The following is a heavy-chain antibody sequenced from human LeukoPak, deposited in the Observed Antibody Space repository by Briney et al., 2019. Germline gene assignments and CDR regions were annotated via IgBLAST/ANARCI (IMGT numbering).Heavy chain of an antibody. CDR2: ISSSSSTI. Sequence: PGGSLRLSCAASGFTFSSYSMNWVRQAPGKGLEWVSYISSSSSTIYFADSVKGRFTISRDNAKNSLYLQMNSLRAEGTAVYYCAREGWGRGFDYWGQETLVTVSS. J-gene: IGHJ4*02. CDR3: AREGWGRGFDY. V-gene: IGHV3-48*01. D-gene: IGHD3-10*01. CDR1: GFTFSSYS.